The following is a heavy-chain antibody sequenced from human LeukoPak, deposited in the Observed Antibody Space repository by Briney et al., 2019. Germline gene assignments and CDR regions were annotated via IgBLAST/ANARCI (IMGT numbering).Heavy chain of an antibody. J-gene: IGHJ4*02. CDR3: ARTCSSSSCYMVH. V-gene: IGHV1-18*01. D-gene: IGHD2-2*02. CDR1: GYTFANFG. Sequence: ASVEVSCKASGYTFANFGITWVRQAPGQGLEWMGWISVYNGNTNYAQNLQGRVTLTTDTSTSTAYMELRSLRSDDTALYYCARTCSSSSCYMVHWGQGTLVTVSS. CDR2: ISVYNGNT.